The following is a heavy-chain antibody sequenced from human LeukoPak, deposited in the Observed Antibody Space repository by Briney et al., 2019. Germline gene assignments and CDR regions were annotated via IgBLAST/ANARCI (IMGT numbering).Heavy chain of an antibody. CDR3: ARGIVVVPAAPRAVDI. J-gene: IGHJ3*02. D-gene: IGHD2-2*01. CDR2: INPNSGGT. V-gene: IGHV1-2*02. Sequence: ASVKVSCKASGYTFTGYYMHWVRQAPGQGLEWMGWINPNSGGTNYAQKFQGRVTMTRDTSISTAYMELSRLRSDDTAVYYCARGIVVVPAAPRAVDIWGQGTMATVSS. CDR1: GYTFTGYY.